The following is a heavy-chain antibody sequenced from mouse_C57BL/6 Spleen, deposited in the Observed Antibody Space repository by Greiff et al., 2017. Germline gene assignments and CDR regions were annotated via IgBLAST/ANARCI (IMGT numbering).Heavy chain of an antibody. CDR2: IYPGSGST. CDR3: ARSHQLGRYFDY. J-gene: IGHJ2*01. CDR1: GYTFTSYW. Sequence: QVQLPQPGAELVKPGASVKMSCKASGYTFTSYWITWVKQRPGQGLEWIGDIYPGSGSTNYNEKFKSKATLTVATSSSTAYMQLSSLTSEDSAVYYCARSHQLGRYFDYWGQGTTLTVSS. D-gene: IGHD4-1*02. V-gene: IGHV1-55*01.